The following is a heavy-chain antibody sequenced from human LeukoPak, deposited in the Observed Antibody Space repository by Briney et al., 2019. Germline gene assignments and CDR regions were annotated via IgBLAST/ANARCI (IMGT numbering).Heavy chain of an antibody. CDR3: ARGSLHTAAIAAPHFDY. J-gene: IGHJ4*02. CDR1: GGSFSGYY. V-gene: IGHV4-34*01. CDR2: INHSGST. Sequence: SETLSLTCAVYGGSFSGYYWSWIRQPPGKGLEWIGEINHSGSTNYNPSLKSRVTISVDTSKNQFSLKLSSVTAADTAVYYCARGSLHTAAIAAPHFDYWGQGTLVTVSS. D-gene: IGHD6-6*01.